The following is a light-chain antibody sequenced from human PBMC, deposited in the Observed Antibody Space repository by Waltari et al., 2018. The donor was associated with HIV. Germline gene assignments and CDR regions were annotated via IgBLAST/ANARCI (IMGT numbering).Light chain of an antibody. V-gene: IGLV1-51*01. CDR1: TSNIGTNF. CDR3: GTWDTSLNAGV. CDR2: DNH. J-gene: IGLJ2*01. Sequence: QSVLTQPPAVSAAPGQKVTISCPGTTSNIGTNFVSWYQKLPGTAPKLLIFDNHKRPSGVSDRFSASKSATSATLDITGLHTGDEAEYYCGTWDTSLNAGVFGGGTKVSVL.